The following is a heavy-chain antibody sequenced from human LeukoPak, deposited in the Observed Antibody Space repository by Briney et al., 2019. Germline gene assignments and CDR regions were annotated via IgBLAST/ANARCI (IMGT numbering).Heavy chain of an antibody. D-gene: IGHD3-16*01. CDR3: ARDPAPRGGDFDY. V-gene: IGHV4-38-2*02. CDR2: IYYSGST. Sequence: SETLSLTCTVSGYSISSDYYWGWIRQPPGKGLEWIGSIYYSGSTYYNPSLKSRVTISVDTSKNQFSLKLSSVTAADTAVYYCARDPAPRGGDFDYWGQGTLVTVSS. CDR1: GYSISSDYY. J-gene: IGHJ4*02.